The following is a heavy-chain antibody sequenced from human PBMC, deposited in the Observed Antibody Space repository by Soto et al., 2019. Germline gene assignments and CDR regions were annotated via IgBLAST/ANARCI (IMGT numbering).Heavy chain of an antibody. V-gene: IGHV1-46*01. Sequence: SVKVSCKASGYTFTSYYMHWVRQAPGQGLEWMGIINPSGGSTSYAQKFQGRVTMARDTSTSTVYMELSSLRSEDTAVYYCARTLGYNWNEPMALNAFDIWGQGTMVTVSS. D-gene: IGHD1-1*01. CDR2: INPSGGST. J-gene: IGHJ3*02. CDR3: ARTLGYNWNEPMALNAFDI. CDR1: GYTFTSYY.